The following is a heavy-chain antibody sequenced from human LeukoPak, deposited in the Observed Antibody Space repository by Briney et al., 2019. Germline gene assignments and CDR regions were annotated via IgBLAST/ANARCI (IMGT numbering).Heavy chain of an antibody. V-gene: IGHV4-34*01. CDR1: GGSFSGYY. D-gene: IGHD3-9*01. CDR2: INHSGST. J-gene: IGHJ4*02. Sequence: PSGTLSLTCAVYGGSFSGYYWSWIRQAPGKGLEWIGEINHSGSTNYNPSLKSRVTISVDTSKNQFSLKLSSVTAADTAVYYCAREGGGYFEGWGQGTLVTVSS. CDR3: AREGGGYFEG.